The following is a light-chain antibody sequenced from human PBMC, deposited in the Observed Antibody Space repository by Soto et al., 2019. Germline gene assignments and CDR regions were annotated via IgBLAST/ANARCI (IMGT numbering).Light chain of an antibody. J-gene: IGKJ1*01. CDR2: NAS. V-gene: IGKV3-11*01. Sequence: EIVLTQAPGTLSLSPGERATLSCRASQSVTNFLAWYQQKPGQSPSLLIYNASHRATGIPARFSGSGSGTDFTLTISSLEPEDFAVYYCQQRYRWPATFGQGTKVDIK. CDR3: QQRYRWPAT. CDR1: QSVTNF.